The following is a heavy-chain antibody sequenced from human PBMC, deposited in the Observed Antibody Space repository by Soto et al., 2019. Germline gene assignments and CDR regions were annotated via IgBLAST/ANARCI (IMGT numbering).Heavy chain of an antibody. CDR1: GFTFSRFE. Sequence: EVQLVDSGGGWVQPGGSLRLSWAASGFTFSRFELHWVRQAPGKGLEWISYISSSGSTAYYASSVEGRFTISRDNANNSVYLQMDSLRAEDTALYYCTRAAWFPYLSFYWGQGALVTVSS. CDR2: ISSSGSTA. D-gene: IGHD3-10*01. J-gene: IGHJ4*02. V-gene: IGHV3-48*03. CDR3: TRAAWFPYLSFY.